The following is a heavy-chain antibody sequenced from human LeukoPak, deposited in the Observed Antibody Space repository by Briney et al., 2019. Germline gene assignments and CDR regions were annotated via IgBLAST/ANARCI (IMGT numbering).Heavy chain of an antibody. CDR3: ARHAGISNYYYCGMDV. J-gene: IGHJ6*02. D-gene: IGHD6-13*01. CDR2: IYPGDSDT. V-gene: IGHV5-51*01. CDR1: GYSFTSYW. Sequence: GESLKISRKGSGYSFTSYWIGWVRQMPGKGLEWMGIIYPGDSDTRYSPSFQGQVTISADKSISTAYLQWSSLKASDTAMYYCARHAGISNYYYCGMDVWGQGTTVTVSS.